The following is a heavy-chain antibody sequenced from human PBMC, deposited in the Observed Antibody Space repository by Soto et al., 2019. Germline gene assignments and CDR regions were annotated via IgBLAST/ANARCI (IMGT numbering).Heavy chain of an antibody. CDR3: TKRSPYSSGWYSPIFDY. CDR1: GFTFSSYA. V-gene: IGHV3-23*01. D-gene: IGHD6-13*01. CDR2: ISESGGST. J-gene: IGHJ4*02. Sequence: GGSLRLSCAASGFTFSSYAMSWVRQAPGKGLEWVSVISESGGSTHYADSVRGRFTVSRDNSKNPLSLRMNSLRDEDTAVYFCTKRSPYSSGWYSPIFDYWGQGALVTVSS.